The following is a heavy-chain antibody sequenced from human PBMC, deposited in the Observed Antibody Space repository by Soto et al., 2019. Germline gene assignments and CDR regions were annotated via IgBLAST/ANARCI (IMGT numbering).Heavy chain of an antibody. D-gene: IGHD3-22*01. V-gene: IGHV1-18*01. CDR2: ISADNGDT. CDR1: GYNFNNFL. Sequence: QVKLVQSGPEVKKPGASVMVSCQASGYNFNNFLISWVRQAPGQGPEWVGWISADNGDTNYGQKFLGRATMTTDTSTSTAYMDLRSLIADDTAVYYCARVYYDSSGFYHEDHWGQGTLISVSS. CDR3: ARVYYDSSGFYHEDH. J-gene: IGHJ1*01.